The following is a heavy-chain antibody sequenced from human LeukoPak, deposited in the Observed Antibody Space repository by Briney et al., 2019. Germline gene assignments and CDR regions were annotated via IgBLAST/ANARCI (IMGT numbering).Heavy chain of an antibody. J-gene: IGHJ6*03. D-gene: IGHD3-9*01. Sequence: GGSLRLSCAASGFTVSNYGIHWVRQAPGKGLEWVAVISSDGSDKHYAASVKGRFTISRDNSKNTLYLQMNSLRAEDTATYYCAREGHYDILTGYSPLEYYYYYMDVWGKGTTVTVSS. CDR1: GFTVSNYG. CDR2: ISSDGSDK. CDR3: AREGHYDILTGYSPLEYYYYYMDV. V-gene: IGHV3-30*04.